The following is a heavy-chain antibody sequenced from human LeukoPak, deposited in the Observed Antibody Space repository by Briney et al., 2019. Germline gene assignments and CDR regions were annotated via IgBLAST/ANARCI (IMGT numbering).Heavy chain of an antibody. CDR1: GFTFSSYA. V-gene: IGHV3-23*01. CDR2: ISGSGGST. D-gene: IGHD6-13*01. Sequence: HPGGSLRLSCAASGFTFSSYAMSWVRQAPGKGLEWVSAISGSGGSTYYADSVKGRFTISRDNSKNTLYLQMNSLRAEDTAVYYCARSAPQYSRRWYAPAGLFDYWGQGTLVTVSS. CDR3: ARSAPQYSRRWYAPAGLFDY. J-gene: IGHJ4*02.